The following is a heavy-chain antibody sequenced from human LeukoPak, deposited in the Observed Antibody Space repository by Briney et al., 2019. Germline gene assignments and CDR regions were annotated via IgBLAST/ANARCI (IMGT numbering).Heavy chain of an antibody. V-gene: IGHV1-18*01. CDR1: GYTFSRFG. D-gene: IGHD2-8*01. CDR3: ARESSNGWFDP. J-gene: IGHJ5*02. CDR2: ISGYDGNT. Sequence: ASVKVSCKTSGYTFSRFGISWVRQAPGQGLEWMGWISGYDGNTNYPQRLQGRVIIATDTSTSTAYMELRNLRSDDTAVYYCARESSNGWFDPWGQGTLVTVSS.